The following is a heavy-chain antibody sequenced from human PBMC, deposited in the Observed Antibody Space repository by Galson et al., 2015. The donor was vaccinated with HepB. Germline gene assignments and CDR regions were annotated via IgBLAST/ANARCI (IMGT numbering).Heavy chain of an antibody. CDR2: ISQAGTTE. V-gene: IGHV3-30*04. Sequence: SLRLSCAASGYTFSSYAMHWVRQAPGKGLEWVAFISQAGTTEDYADSVRGRFSVSRDNSKNTLYLQMNRLRTDDTAVYWCTYSDHLETDYWGQGTLVTVSS. CDR3: TYSDHLETDY. CDR1: GYTFSSYA. D-gene: IGHD4-17*01. J-gene: IGHJ4*02.